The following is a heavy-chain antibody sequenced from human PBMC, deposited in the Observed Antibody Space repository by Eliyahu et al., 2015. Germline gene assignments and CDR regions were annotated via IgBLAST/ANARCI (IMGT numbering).Heavy chain of an antibody. CDR1: GFXXGDYA. CDR3: SRDEFGSGCSFDP. Sequence: EMQVVESGGGLVQPGRSLRLPCTXSGFXXGDYAXXWFRQAPGKGPEWVXFXNHKAFGGAAEYAASVQGRFTISRDDSKSTVYLQMNSLKTEDTAVYYCSRDEFGSGCSFDPWGQGTLVTVSS. J-gene: IGHJ5*02. CDR2: XNHKAFGGAA. D-gene: IGHD3-10*01. V-gene: IGHV3-49*03.